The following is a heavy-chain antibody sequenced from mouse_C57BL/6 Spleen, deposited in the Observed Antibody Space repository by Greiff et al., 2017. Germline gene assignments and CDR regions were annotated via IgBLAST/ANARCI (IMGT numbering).Heavy chain of an antibody. CDR3: AYYSNWYVDV. CDR1: GFTFSDYG. D-gene: IGHD2-5*01. V-gene: IGHV5-17*01. Sequence: EVHLVESGGGLVKPGGSLKLSCAASGFTFSDYGMHWVRQAPEKGLEWVAYISSGSSTIYYADTVKGRFTISRDNAKNTLFLQMTSLRSEDTAMYYCAYYSNWYVDVWGTGTTVTVAS. CDR2: ISSGSSTI. J-gene: IGHJ1*03.